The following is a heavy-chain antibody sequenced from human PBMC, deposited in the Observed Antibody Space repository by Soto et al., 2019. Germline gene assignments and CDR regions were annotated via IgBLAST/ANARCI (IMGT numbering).Heavy chain of an antibody. CDR2: ISGSGGST. V-gene: IGHV3-23*01. CDR3: AKSGTIFGVVTTYYFDY. CDR1: GFTFSSYA. Sequence: GGSLRLSCAASGFTFSSYAMSWVRQAPGKGLEWVSAISGSGGSTYYADSMKGRFTISRDNSKNTLYLQMNSLRAEDTAVYYCAKSGTIFGVVTTYYFDYWGQGTLVTVSS. J-gene: IGHJ4*02. D-gene: IGHD3-3*01.